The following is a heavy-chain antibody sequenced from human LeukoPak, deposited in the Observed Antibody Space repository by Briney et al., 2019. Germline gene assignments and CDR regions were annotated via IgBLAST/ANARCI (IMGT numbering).Heavy chain of an antibody. CDR1: GDSVSSNSAA. J-gene: IGHJ6*02. CDR2: TYYRSKWYN. CDR3: ARALGAYSGYDFKSYYYGMDV. V-gene: IGHV6-1*01. Sequence: SQTLSLTCAISGDSVSSNSAAWNWIRQPPSRGLEWLGRTYYRSKWYNDYAVSVKSRITINPDTSKNQFSLQLNSVTPEDTAVYYCARALGAYSGYDFKSYYYGMDVWGQGTTVTVSS. D-gene: IGHD5-12*01.